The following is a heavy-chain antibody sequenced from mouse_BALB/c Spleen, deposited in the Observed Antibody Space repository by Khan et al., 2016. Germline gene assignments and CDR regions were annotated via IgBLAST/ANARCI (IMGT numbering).Heavy chain of an antibody. D-gene: IGHD2-4*01. CDR3: ARWDYDAGFAY. J-gene: IGHJ3*01. CDR1: GFNIKDTY. Sequence: VQLKQSGAELVKPGASVKLSCTASGFNIKDTYMHWVKQRPEQGLEWIGRIDPANGNTKYDPKFQGKATIKADTSSNTAYLQLSSLTSEDTAVYYCARWDYDAGFAYWGQGTLVTVSA. V-gene: IGHV14-3*02. CDR2: IDPANGNT.